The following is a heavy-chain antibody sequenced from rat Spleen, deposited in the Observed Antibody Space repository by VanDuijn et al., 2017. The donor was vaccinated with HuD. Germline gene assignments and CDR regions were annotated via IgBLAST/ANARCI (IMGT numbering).Heavy chain of an antibody. CDR3: ARQRVNYGGFGDY. CDR1: GFTFSDYY. J-gene: IGHJ2*01. Sequence: EVQLVESGGGLVQPGRSLKLSCAASGFTFSDYYMAWVRQAPKKGLEWVASISTGGFDTYYRDSVKGRFTISRDTAKTTLYLQMDSLRSDDTATYYCARQRVNYGGFGDYWGQGVMVTVSS. V-gene: IGHV5-25*01. CDR2: ISTGGFDT. D-gene: IGHD1-11*01.